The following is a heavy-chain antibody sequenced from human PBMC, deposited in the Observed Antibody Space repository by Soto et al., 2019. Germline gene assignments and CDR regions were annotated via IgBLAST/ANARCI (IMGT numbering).Heavy chain of an antibody. D-gene: IGHD1-1*01. V-gene: IGHV6-1*01. CDR1: GDSVSSNSAA. J-gene: IGHJ6*02. CDR2: TYYRSKWYN. Sequence: SQTLSLTCAISGDSVSSNSAASNWIRQSPSRGLEWLGRTYYRSKWYNDYAVSVKSRITINPDTSKNQFSLQLNSVTPEDTAVYYCARLEMSTTPHYYYGMDVWGQGTTVTVSS. CDR3: ARLEMSTTPHYYYGMDV.